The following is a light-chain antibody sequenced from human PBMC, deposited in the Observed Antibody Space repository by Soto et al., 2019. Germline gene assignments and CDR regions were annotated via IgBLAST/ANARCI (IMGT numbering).Light chain of an antibody. CDR1: SGHSSYA. J-gene: IGLJ1*01. CDR3: QTWGTGIHYV. V-gene: IGLV4-69*01. Sequence: QLVLTQSPSASASLGASVKLTCTLSSGHSSYAIAWHQQQPEKGPRYLMKLNSDGSHSQGAGIPDRFSGSSSGAERYLTIASLQSEDEAYYYCQTWGTGIHYVFGTGTKLTVL. CDR2: LNSDGSH.